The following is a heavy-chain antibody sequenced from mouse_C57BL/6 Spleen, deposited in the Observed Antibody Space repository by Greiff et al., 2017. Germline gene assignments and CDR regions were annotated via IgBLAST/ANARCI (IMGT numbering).Heavy chain of an antibody. D-gene: IGHD1-1*01. CDR2: IYPGDGDT. CDR3: AREGTTGVGGAMDY. J-gene: IGHJ4*01. CDR1: GYAFSSYW. Sequence: VQLVESGAELVKPGASVKISCKASGYAFSSYWMNWVKQRPGKGLEWIGQIYPGDGDTNYNGKFKGKATLTADKSSSTAYMQLSSLTSEDSAVYFCAREGTTGVGGAMDYWGQGTSVTVSS. V-gene: IGHV1-80*01.